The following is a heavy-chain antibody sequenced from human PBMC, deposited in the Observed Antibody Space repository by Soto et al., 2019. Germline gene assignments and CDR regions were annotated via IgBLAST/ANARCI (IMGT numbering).Heavy chain of an antibody. CDR3: ARDRSYAMEV. Sequence: LRLSCAAPGFSIRDYWTHWVRQAPGEGLVWVSCINGDASSTTYADSVKGRFTISRDDAKNTVYLQMTSLRAEDTAVYFCARDRSYAMEVWGQGTRVTVSS. CDR1: GFSIRDYW. CDR2: INGDASST. V-gene: IGHV3-74*01. J-gene: IGHJ6*02.